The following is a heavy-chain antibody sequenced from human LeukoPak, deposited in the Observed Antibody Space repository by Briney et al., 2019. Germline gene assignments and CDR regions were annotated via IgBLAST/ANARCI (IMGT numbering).Heavy chain of an antibody. CDR2: ISAYNGNT. V-gene: IGHV1-18*01. J-gene: IGHJ6*03. D-gene: IGHD3-10*01. Sequence: ASVKVSRKASGYTFTSYGISWVRQAPGQGLEWMGWISAYNGNTNYAQKLQGRVTMTTDTSTSTAYMELRSLRSDDTAVYYCASSSEQGDDYYYYMDVWGKGTTVTVSS. CDR1: GYTFTSYG. CDR3: ASSSEQGDDYYYYMDV.